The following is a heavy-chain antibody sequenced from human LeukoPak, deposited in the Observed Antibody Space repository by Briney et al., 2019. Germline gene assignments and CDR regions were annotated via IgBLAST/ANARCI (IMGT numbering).Heavy chain of an antibody. CDR1: GGSISSYY. V-gene: IGHV4-59*01. J-gene: IGHJ4*02. D-gene: IGHD3-9*01. CDR2: IYYSGST. Sequence: SETLSLTCTVSGGSISSYYWSWIRQPPGKGLEWIGYIYYSGSTNYNPSLKSRVTISVDMSKNHFSLKLSSVTAADTAVYYCARGFDWLEYYFDYWGQGTLVTVSS. CDR3: ARGFDWLEYYFDY.